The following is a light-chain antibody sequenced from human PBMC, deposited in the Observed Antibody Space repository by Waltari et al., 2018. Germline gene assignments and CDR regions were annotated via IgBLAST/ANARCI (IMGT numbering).Light chain of an antibody. CDR1: SSNLGSGYD. CDR2: GNN. CDR3: QSYDNSLSGAWV. V-gene: IGLV1-40*01. J-gene: IGLJ3*02. Sequence: QSVLTQPPSLSGAPGQRVTISCTGSSSNLGSGYDVHWYQHLPGTAPKLLIYGNNNRPSGVPDRFSGSRSGTSASLAITGLQAEDEADYYCQSYDNSLSGAWVFGGGTKLTVL.